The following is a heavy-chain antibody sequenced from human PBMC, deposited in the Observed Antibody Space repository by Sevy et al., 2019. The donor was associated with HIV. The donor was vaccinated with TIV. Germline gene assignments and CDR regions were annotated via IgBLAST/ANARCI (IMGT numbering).Heavy chain of an antibody. CDR1: GFTSSSYA. Sequence: GGSLRLSCAASGFTSSSYAMSWVRQPPGRGLEWLSTLSDSGVSTYYADSVKGRFTISRDNSKSILYLQMNSLRAEDTAVYYCARDRATSATGTLFDYWGQGTLVTVSS. CDR2: LSDSGVST. J-gene: IGHJ4*02. CDR3: ARDRATSATGTLFDY. V-gene: IGHV3-23*01. D-gene: IGHD3-9*01.